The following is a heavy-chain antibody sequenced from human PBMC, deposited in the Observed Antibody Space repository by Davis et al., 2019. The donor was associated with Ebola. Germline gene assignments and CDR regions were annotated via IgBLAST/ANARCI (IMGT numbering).Heavy chain of an antibody. CDR2: IYYSGST. D-gene: IGHD6-19*01. V-gene: IGHV4-61*05. CDR1: GASISSSSYY. J-gene: IGHJ3*02. CDR3: ARWAGSSWDLRAFDI. Sequence: MPSETLSLTCTASGASISSSSYYWSCIRQPPGKGLEWIGYIYYSGSTNYNPSLKRRVTISVDTSKNQFFLKLSSVTAADTAMYYCARWAGSSWDLRAFDIWGQGTMVTVSS.